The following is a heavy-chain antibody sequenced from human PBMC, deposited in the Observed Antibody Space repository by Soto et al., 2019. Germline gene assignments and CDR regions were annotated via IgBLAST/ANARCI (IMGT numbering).Heavy chain of an antibody. D-gene: IGHD2-2*02. J-gene: IGHJ4*02. Sequence: QIQLVQSGAEVKKPGASVKVSCKASGYTVTSYYMHWVRQAPGQGLEWMGIINPSGGSTTYAEKFQGRLTMTRDTSTSTVYMELSSLRSEDTAMYYCARTPGYTDRNYFDYWGQGTLVTVSS. V-gene: IGHV1-46*01. CDR2: INPSGGST. CDR1: GYTVTSYY. CDR3: ARTPGYTDRNYFDY.